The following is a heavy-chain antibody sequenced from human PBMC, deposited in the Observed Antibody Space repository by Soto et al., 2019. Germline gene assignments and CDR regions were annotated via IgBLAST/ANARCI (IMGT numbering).Heavy chain of an antibody. D-gene: IGHD6-13*01. V-gene: IGHV3-33*01. CDR2: IWYDGSNK. CDR3: AREHVQAAAGLPHYYYYYGIDV. Sequence: PGGSLRLSCAASGFTFSSYGMHWVRQAPGKGLEWVAVIWYDGSNKYYADSVKGRFTISRDNSKNTLYLQMNSLRAEDTAVYYCAREHVQAAAGLPHYYYYYGIDVWGQGTTVTVSS. J-gene: IGHJ6*02. CDR1: GFTFSSYG.